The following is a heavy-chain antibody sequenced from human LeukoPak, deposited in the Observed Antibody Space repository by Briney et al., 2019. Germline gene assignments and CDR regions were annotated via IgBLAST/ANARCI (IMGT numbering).Heavy chain of an antibody. Sequence: SETLSLTCAVYGGSFSGYYWSWIRQPPGKGLEWIGEINHSGSTNYNPSLKSRVTISVDTSKNQFSLKLSSVTAADTAVYYCAREGSGSYLYYFDYWGQGTLVTVSS. D-gene: IGHD1-26*01. J-gene: IGHJ4*02. CDR3: AREGSGSYLYYFDY. CDR2: INHSGST. CDR1: GGSFSGYY. V-gene: IGHV4-34*01.